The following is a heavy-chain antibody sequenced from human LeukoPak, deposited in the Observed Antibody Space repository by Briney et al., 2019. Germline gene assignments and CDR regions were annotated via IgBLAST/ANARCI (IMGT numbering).Heavy chain of an antibody. CDR2: ISAYNGNT. J-gene: IGHJ4*02. CDR1: GYTFTSYG. CDR3: ARDGMVYAQRGNFDY. D-gene: IGHD2-8*01. V-gene: IGHV1-18*01. Sequence: ASVKVSCKASGYTFTSYGISWVRQAPGQGLEWMGWISAYNGNTNYAQKLQGRVTMTTDTSTSTAYMELRSLRSDDTAVYYCARDGMVYAQRGNFDYWGQGTLVTVSS.